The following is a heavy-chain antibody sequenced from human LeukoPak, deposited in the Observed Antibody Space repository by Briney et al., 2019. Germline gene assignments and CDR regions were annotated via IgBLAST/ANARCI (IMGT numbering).Heavy chain of an antibody. V-gene: IGHV3-30*04. J-gene: IGHJ4*02. CDR3: GREGYSGYGGYFDY. CDR2: ILYDGSNK. Sequence: SLRPARPASGFTFGSYAMHCVRHPPSKWLEWEVVILYDGSNKYYAESVKGGFTISRDNSKITMYLQMKSLRAEDTAVYYCGREGYSGYGGYFDYWGQGTLVTVSS. CDR1: GFTFGSYA. D-gene: IGHD5-12*01.